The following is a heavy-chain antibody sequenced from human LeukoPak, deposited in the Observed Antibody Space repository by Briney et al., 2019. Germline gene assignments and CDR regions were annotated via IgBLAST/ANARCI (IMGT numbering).Heavy chain of an antibody. D-gene: IGHD4-17*01. CDR3: ARGFFQVTTAPFDY. Sequence: PGGSLRLSCAASGFTFSIFAMHWVRQAPGKGLEWVAVMSYDGTNIYYADSVKGRFTISRDNSKNTLYLQMNSLRAEDTAVYYCARGFFQVTTAPFDYWGQGTLVTVSS. CDR2: MSYDGTNI. V-gene: IGHV3-30*14. J-gene: IGHJ4*02. CDR1: GFTFSIFA.